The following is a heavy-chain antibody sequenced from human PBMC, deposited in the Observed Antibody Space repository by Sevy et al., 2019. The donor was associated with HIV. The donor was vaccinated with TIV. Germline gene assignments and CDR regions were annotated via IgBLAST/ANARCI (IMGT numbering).Heavy chain of an antibody. V-gene: IGHV4-34*01. CDR3: GGAKDGYNPLDY. Sequence: SETLSLTCAVYGGSFSGYYWSWIRQPPGKGLEWIGEINHSGSTNYNPPLKSRVTISVDTSKNQFSLKLSSVTAADTAVYYCGGAKDGYNPLDYWGQGTLVTVSS. CDR1: GGSFSGYY. CDR2: INHSGST. J-gene: IGHJ4*02. D-gene: IGHD5-12*01.